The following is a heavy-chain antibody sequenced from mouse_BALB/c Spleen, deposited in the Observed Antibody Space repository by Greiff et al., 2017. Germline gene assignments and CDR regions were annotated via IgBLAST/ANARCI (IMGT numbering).Heavy chain of an antibody. CDR1: GFTFSDYY. V-gene: IGHV5-4*02. J-gene: IGHJ4*01. Sequence: EVQLVESGGGLVKPGGSLKLSCAASGFTFSDYYMYWVRQTPEKRLEWVATISDGGSYTYYPDSVKGRFTISRDNAKNNLYLQMSSLKSEGTAMYYCARSLLRDYAMDYWGQGTSVTVSS. CDR3: ARSLLRDYAMDY. CDR2: ISDGGSYT. D-gene: IGHD1-2*01.